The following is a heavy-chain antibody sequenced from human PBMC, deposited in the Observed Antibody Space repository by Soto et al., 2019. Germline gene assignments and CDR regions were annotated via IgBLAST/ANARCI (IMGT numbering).Heavy chain of an antibody. D-gene: IGHD3-22*01. CDR3: ARSVTMIVVVPHWFDP. Sequence: ASVKVSCKASGYTFTIYGISWVRQAPGQGLEWMGWISAYNGNTNYAQKLQGRVTMTTDTSTSTAYMELRSLRSDDTAVYYCARSVTMIVVVPHWFDPWGQGTLVTVSS. CDR1: GYTFTIYG. CDR2: ISAYNGNT. J-gene: IGHJ5*02. V-gene: IGHV1-18*01.